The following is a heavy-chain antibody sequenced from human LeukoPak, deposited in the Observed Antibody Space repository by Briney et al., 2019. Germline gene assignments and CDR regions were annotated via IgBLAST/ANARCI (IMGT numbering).Heavy chain of an antibody. CDR2: IIPIFGTA. CDR1: GGTLSSYA. D-gene: IGHD2-2*01. CDR3: ARDLIVVVVPAAIPSGFDP. J-gene: IGHJ5*02. V-gene: IGHV1-69*06. Sequence: ASVKVSCKASGGTLSSYAISWVRQAPGQGLEWMGRIIPIFGTANYAQKFQGRVTITADKSTSTAYMELSSLRSEDTAVYYCARDLIVVVVPAAIPSGFDPWGQGTLVTVSS.